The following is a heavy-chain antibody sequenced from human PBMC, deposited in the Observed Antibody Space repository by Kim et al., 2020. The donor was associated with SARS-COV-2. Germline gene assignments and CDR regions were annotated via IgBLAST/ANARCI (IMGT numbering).Heavy chain of an antibody. V-gene: IGHV3-15*01. CDR3: STYSGYSSSWYFHYYYYMDV. Sequence: GGSLRLSCAASGFTFSDAWMSWVRQAPGKGLEWIGRIKSKTNGETTDYAAPVKGRFTISRDDSRNTLYLQMNSLKTEDTAVYYCSTYSGYSSSWYFHYYYYMDVWGKGTSVTVSS. J-gene: IGHJ6*03. CDR1: GFTFSDAW. CDR2: IKSKTNGETT. D-gene: IGHD6-13*01.